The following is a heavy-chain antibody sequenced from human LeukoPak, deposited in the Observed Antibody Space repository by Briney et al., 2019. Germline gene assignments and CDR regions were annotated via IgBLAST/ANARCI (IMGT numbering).Heavy chain of an antibody. CDR3: ARGKYSFDY. J-gene: IGHJ4*02. Sequence: PGGSLRLSCAASGFTFSDSYMSWIRQAPGKGLEYISYISSSGSTIYYADSVKGRFTLSRDNAKNSLSMEMNSLRAEDTAVCYCARGKYSFDYWGQGNLVTVSS. CDR1: GFTFSDSY. CDR2: ISSSGSTI. V-gene: IGHV3-11*01.